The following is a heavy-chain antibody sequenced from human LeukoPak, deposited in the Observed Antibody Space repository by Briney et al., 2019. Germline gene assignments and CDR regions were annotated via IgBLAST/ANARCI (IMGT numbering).Heavy chain of an antibody. V-gene: IGHV4-30-2*01. CDR3: ARVGWFSSGYYPNWFDP. D-gene: IGHD3-22*01. Sequence: PSQTLSLTCTVSGGSISSGGYYWSWIRQPPGKGLEWIGYIYHSGSTYYNPSLKSRVTISVDRSKNQFSLKLSSVTAADTAVYYCARVGWFSSGYYPNWFDPWGQGTLVTVSS. CDR1: GGSISSGGYY. CDR2: IYHSGST. J-gene: IGHJ5*02.